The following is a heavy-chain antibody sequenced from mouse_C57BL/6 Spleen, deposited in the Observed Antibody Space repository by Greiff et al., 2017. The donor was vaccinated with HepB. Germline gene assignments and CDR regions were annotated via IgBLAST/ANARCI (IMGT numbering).Heavy chain of an antibody. CDR2: IDPSDSYT. D-gene: IGHD3-1*01. Sequence: VQLQQPGAELVKPGASVKLSCKASGYTFTSYWMQWVKQRPGQGLEWIGEIDPSDSYTNYNQKFKGKATLTVDTSSSTAYMQLSSLTSEDSAVYYCAMNFSGFAYWGQGTLVTVSA. CDR3: AMNFSGFAY. J-gene: IGHJ3*01. V-gene: IGHV1-50*01. CDR1: GYTFTSYW.